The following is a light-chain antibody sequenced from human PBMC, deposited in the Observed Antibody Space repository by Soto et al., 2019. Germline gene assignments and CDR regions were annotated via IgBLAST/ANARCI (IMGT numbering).Light chain of an antibody. J-gene: IGKJ2*01. CDR1: ESVSKY. CDR3: QQRHHWLRT. CDR2: DAS. Sequence: EIVLTQSPATLSLSPGERATLSCRASESVSKYLAWYQQKPGQAPSLLISDASNRAAGIPVRFSGSGSETDFTLTISSLEPEDFAVYYCQQRHHWLRTFGQGTKLEI. V-gene: IGKV3-11*01.